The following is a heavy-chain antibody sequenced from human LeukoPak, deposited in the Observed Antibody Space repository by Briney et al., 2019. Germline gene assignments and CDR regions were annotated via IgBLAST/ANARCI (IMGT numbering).Heavy chain of an antibody. J-gene: IGHJ5*02. CDR2: IYPANSDT. V-gene: IGHV5-51*01. D-gene: IGHD3-3*02. Sequence: GESLKISCKHSGYSFTSQWIGWVRQLPGKGPEWMGIIYPANSDTIYTPSFQGQVTIPAGRSTDTVFLQWGSLKASDTAMYYCSTRAFSDTSPVAWGQGTLVTVSS. CDR3: STRAFSDTSPVA. CDR1: GYSFTSQW.